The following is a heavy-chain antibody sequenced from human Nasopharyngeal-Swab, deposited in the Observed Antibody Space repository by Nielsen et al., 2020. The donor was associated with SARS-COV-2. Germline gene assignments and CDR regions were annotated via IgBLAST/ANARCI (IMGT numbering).Heavy chain of an antibody. CDR1: GFTFSSYA. D-gene: IGHD3-22*01. CDR3: AREPTDHSSGPLDY. V-gene: IGHV3-30-3*01. J-gene: IGHJ4*02. Sequence: GESLKISCAASGFTFSSYAMHWVRQAPGKGLEWVAVISYDGSNKYYADSVKGRFTISRDNSKNTLYLQMNSLRAEDTAVYYCAREPTDHSSGPLDYWGQGTLVTVSS. CDR2: ISYDGSNK.